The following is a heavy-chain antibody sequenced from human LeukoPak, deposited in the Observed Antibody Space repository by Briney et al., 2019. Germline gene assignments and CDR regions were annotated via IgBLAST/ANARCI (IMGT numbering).Heavy chain of an antibody. V-gene: IGHV3-23*01. J-gene: IGHJ4*02. CDR3: AKDDSMTLDHFDY. CDR2: INYSGGHK. D-gene: IGHD4-11*01. Sequence: GGSLRLSCVASGFTFKNCAMSWVRQAPGKGLEWVSGINYSGGHKYYADSVKGRFTICRDSSKNTLSLQMNSLTTEDTAVYYCAKDDSMTLDHFDYWGQGALVTVSS. CDR1: GFTFKNCA.